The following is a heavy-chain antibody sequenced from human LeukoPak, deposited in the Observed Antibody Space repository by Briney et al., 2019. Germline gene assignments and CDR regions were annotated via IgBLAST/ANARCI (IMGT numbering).Heavy chain of an antibody. J-gene: IGHJ4*02. CDR3: ARDGYYYDGSFEY. Sequence: SETLSLTCAVSGYSISSGYFWAWIRQPPGKGLEWIGSISHSGRRYSKPSLKSRVIISVDTSNNQFSLKLTSVTAADTATYYCARDGYYYDGSFEYWGKGIRVAVSS. V-gene: IGHV4-38-2*02. D-gene: IGHD3-22*01. CDR1: GYSISSGYF. CDR2: ISHSGRR.